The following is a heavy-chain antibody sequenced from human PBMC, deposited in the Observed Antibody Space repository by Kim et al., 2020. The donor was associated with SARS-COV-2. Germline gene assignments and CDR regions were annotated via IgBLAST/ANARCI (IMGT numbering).Heavy chain of an antibody. CDR3: ARGRGSLPGQWLARFDY. CDR1: GGSFSGYY. D-gene: IGHD6-19*01. CDR2: INHSGST. J-gene: IGHJ4*02. V-gene: IGHV4-34*01. Sequence: SETLSLTCAVYGGSFSGYYWSWIRQPPGKGLEWIGEINHSGSTNYNPSLKSRVTISVDTSKNQFSLKLSSVTAADTAVYYCARGRGSLPGQWLARFDYWGQGTLVTVSS.